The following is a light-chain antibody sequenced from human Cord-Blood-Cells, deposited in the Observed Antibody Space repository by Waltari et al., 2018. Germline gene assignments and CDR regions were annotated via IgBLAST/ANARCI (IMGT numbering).Light chain of an antibody. CDR1: QSTRSY. CDR2: AAS. J-gene: IGKJ1*01. V-gene: IGKV1-39*01. Sequence: IAMTHSPSSLPASLGPRATITCRASQSTRSYLNWYQQKPGKATKLLIYAASSLQSGVPSRFSGSGSGTDFTLTISSLQPEDFATYYCQQSYSTPRTFGQGTKVEIK. CDR3: QQSYSTPRT.